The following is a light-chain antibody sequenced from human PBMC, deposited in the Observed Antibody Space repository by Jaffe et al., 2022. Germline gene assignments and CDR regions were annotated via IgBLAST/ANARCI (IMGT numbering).Light chain of an antibody. CDR2: WAS. CDR1: QSVLYSSNNKNC. CDR3: QQYYSTPYT. V-gene: IGKV4-1*01. J-gene: IGKJ2*01. Sequence: DIVMTQSPDSLAVSLGERATINCKSSQSVLYSSNNKNCLAWYQQKPGQPPKLLIYWASTRESGVPDRFSGSGSGTDFTLTISSLQAEDVAVYYCQQYYSTPYTFGQGTKLEIK.